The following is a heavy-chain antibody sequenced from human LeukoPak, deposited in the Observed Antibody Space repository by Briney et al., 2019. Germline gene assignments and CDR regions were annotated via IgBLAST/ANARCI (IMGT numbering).Heavy chain of an antibody. CDR2: VNPNSGGT. D-gene: IGHD2-2*01. CDR3: ARDRVVVPAAFDY. J-gene: IGHJ4*02. Sequence: ASVKVSCKASGYTFTAYYMHWVRQAPGQGLEWMGWVNPNSGGTNYAQKFQGRVTMTRDTSISTAYMELSRLRSDDTAVYYCARDRVVVPAAFDYWGQGTLVTVSS. CDR1: GYTFTAYY. V-gene: IGHV1-2*02.